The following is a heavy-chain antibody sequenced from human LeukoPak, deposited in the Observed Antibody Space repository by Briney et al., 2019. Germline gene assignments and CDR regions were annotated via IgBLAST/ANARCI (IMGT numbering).Heavy chain of an antibody. CDR3: ARGGRYCSSTSCYTGWFDP. CDR1: GYTFTSYD. J-gene: IGHJ5*02. V-gene: IGHV1-8*01. Sequence: ASVKVSCKASGYTFTSYDIHWVRQATGQGLEWMGWMNPNSGNTGYAQKFQGRVTMTRNTSISTAYMQLSSLRSEDTAVYYCARGGRYCSSTSCYTGWFDPWGQGTLVTVSS. CDR2: MNPNSGNT. D-gene: IGHD2-2*02.